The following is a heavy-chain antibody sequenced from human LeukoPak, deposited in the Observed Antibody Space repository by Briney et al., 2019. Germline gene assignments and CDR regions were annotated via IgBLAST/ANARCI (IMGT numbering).Heavy chain of an antibody. CDR2: ISGSGGST. J-gene: IGHJ3*02. CDR3: AKTIIPSSGWYLDAFDI. CDR1: GFTFSSYA. V-gene: IGHV3-23*01. D-gene: IGHD6-19*01. Sequence: GGSLRLSCAASGFTFSSYAMSWVRQAPGKGLEWVSAISGSGGSTYYADSVKSRFTISRDNSKNTLYLQMNSLRAEDTAVYYCAKTIIPSSGWYLDAFDIWGQGTMVTVSS.